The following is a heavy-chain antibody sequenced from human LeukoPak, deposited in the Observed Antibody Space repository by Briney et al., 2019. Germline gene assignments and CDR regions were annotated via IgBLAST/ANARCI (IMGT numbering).Heavy chain of an antibody. J-gene: IGHJ4*02. V-gene: IGHV1-2*02. CDR2: INPKSGGT. Sequence: ASVRVSCKASGYTFTGYYMHWVRQAPGQGLEWMGWINPKSGGTNYAQNFQGRVTMTRDTSISTAYMELSRLRSDDTAVYYCASVSRLGELSPNYFDYWGQGTLVTVSS. CDR3: ASVSRLGELSPNYFDY. D-gene: IGHD3-16*02. CDR1: GYTFTGYY.